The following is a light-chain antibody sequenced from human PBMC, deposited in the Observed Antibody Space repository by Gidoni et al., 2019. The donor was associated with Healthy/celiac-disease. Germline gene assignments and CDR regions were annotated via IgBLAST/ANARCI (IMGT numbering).Light chain of an antibody. CDR1: QLLLHSNVYTY. CDR2: SGS. CDR3: RQSKQTPST. V-gene: IGKV2-28*01. Sequence: DIVMTQPLLSLPVTPEEPASISCRSSQLLLHSNVYTYLDWYLQKPGQSPQLLIYSGSNRAPGVPDRFSGSGSGTDFTLKISRVEAEDVGVYYCRQSKQTPSTFGQGTRLEIK. J-gene: IGKJ5*01.